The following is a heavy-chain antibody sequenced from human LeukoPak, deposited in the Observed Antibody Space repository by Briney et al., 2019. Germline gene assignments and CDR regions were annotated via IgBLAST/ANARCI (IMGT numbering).Heavy chain of an antibody. CDR2: ISGSGGSI. V-gene: IGHV3-23*01. CDR3: TKANFRGAGPSLNSDY. J-gene: IGHJ4*02. D-gene: IGHD4-23*01. CDR1: GFSFSNYV. Sequence: GGSLRLSCAASGFSFSNYVMTWVRQPPGKGLEWVSGISGSGGSIYYADFVKGRFTISRDNSKNTLYLQMNNLRVGDAAVYYCTKANFRGAGPSLNSDYWGGGTLVTLSS.